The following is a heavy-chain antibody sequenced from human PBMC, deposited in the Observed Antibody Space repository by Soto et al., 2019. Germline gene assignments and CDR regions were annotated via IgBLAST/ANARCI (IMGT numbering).Heavy chain of an antibody. CDR3: ARVGRRGYKYYFGY. V-gene: IGHV4-34*01. CDR1: GGSFSGYY. J-gene: IGHJ4*02. Sequence: PSETLSLTCAVYGGSFSGYYWSWIRQPPGKGLEWIGEINHSGSTNYNPSLKSRVTISVDTSKNQFSLKLSSVTAADTAVYYCARVGRRGYKYYFGYWGQGTLVTVSS. D-gene: IGHD1-20*01. CDR2: INHSGST.